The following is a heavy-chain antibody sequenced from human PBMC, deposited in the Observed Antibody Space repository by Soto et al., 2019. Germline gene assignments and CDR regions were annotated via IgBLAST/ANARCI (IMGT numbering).Heavy chain of an antibody. D-gene: IGHD2-2*01. V-gene: IGHV4-31*03. CDR2: TYYSGST. CDR1: GGSISSGGYY. Sequence: NPSETLSLTCTVSGGSISSGGYYWSWIRQHPGKGLEWIGYTYYSGSTYYNPSLKSRVTISVDTSKNQFSLKLSSVTAADTAVYYCARDSTSTTGTDYWGQGTLVTVSS. J-gene: IGHJ4*02. CDR3: ARDSTSTTGTDY.